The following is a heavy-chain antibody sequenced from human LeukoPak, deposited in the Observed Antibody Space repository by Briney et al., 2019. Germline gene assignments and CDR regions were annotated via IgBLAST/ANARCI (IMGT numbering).Heavy chain of an antibody. CDR2: IYYSGST. V-gene: IGHV4-59*11. CDR3: ARSDYDFWSGYSGG. Sequence: SEALSLTWTGPGCPINNPLWGWVRQPPGKGLEWIGFIYYSGSTNYNPSLKSRVTISVDTSKNQFSLKLSSVTAADTAVYYCARSDYDFWSGYSGGWGQGTLVTVSS. D-gene: IGHD3-3*01. J-gene: IGHJ4*02. CDR1: GCPINNPL.